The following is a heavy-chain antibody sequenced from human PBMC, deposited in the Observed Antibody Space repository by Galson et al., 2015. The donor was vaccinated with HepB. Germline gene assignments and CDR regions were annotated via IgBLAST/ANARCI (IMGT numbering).Heavy chain of an antibody. Sequence: SVKVSCKASGGTFSSYAISWVRQAPGQGLEWMGGIIPIFGTANYAQKFQGRVTITADESTSTAYMELSSLRSEDTAVYCCARGTYYYGSGSYYVYYYYMDVWGKGTTVTVSS. CDR2: IIPIFGTA. CDR1: GGTFSSYA. D-gene: IGHD3-10*01. CDR3: ARGTYYYGSGSYYVYYYYMDV. V-gene: IGHV1-69*13. J-gene: IGHJ6*03.